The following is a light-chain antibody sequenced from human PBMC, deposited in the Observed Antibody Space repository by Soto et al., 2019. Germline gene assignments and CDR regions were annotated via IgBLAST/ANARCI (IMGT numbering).Light chain of an antibody. V-gene: IGKV3-20*01. CDR3: QQYVNSPIT. Sequence: VLTQSPDTLSLSPGERATLSCTASQSVSSNYLAWYQQKPGQTPRLLIYGASSRATGIPDRFSGSGSGTDFTLTISRLEPEDFVVYYCQQYVNSPITFGQGTRLEIK. J-gene: IGKJ5*01. CDR1: QSVSSNY. CDR2: GAS.